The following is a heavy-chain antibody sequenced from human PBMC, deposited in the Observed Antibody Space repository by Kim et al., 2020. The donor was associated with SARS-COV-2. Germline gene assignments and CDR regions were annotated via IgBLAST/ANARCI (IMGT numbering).Heavy chain of an antibody. V-gene: IGHV3-21*01. CDR1: GFTFNSYS. J-gene: IGHJ3*02. CDR3: ARDRRVDTVKDAFDS. CDR2: ITSTSYI. D-gene: IGHD5-18*01. Sequence: GGSLRLSCAASGFTFNSYSMNWVRQAPGKGLEWVSFITSTSYIYYADSVKGRFTISRDNAKNSLYLQMNSLRAEDTAVYYCARDRRVDTVKDAFDSWGQGTMVTVSS.